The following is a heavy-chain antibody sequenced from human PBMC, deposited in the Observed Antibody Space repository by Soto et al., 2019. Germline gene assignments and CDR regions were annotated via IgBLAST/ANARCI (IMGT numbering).Heavy chain of an antibody. V-gene: IGHV3-66*01. J-gene: IGHJ6*02. Sequence: GGSLRLSCAASGFDASVNFMTWVRQAPGRGLEWVSTINNAGSTFYADSVKGRFTISGDNSKNTLYLQMNSLRVEDTAMYYCVRENYYYGMDVWGQGTAVT. CDR2: INNAGST. CDR1: GFDASVNF. CDR3: VRENYYYGMDV.